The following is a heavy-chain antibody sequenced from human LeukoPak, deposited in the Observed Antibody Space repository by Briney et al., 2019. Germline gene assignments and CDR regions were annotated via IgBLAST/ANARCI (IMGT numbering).Heavy chain of an antibody. V-gene: IGHV3-21*01. CDR3: ARVEGQWLAYYFDY. D-gene: IGHD6-19*01. CDR1: GFTFSSYS. J-gene: IGHJ4*02. Sequence: GGSLRLSCAASGFTFSSYSMNWVRQAPGKGLEWVSSISSSSSYIYYADSVKGRFTISRDNAKNSLYLQMNSLRAEDTAVYYCARVEGQWLAYYFDYWGQGTLVTVSS. CDR2: ISSSSSYI.